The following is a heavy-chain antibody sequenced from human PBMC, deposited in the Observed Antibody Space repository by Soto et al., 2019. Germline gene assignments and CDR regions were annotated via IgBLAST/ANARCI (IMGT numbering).Heavy chain of an antibody. CDR2: IRTSGSTI. Sequence: QVQLVESGGGLVKPGGSLRLSCAASGFTFSDYYMSWIRQAPGKGLEWVSNIRTSGSTINYADSVKGRFTISRDNAKNTLYLKMSRLRAEDTAVYYCARVSPPLDYWGQGTLVTVSS. CDR1: GFTFSDYY. V-gene: IGHV3-11*01. CDR3: ARVSPPLDY. J-gene: IGHJ4*02.